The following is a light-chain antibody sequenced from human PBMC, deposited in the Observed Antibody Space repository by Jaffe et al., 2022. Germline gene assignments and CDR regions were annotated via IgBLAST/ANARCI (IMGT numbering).Light chain of an antibody. CDR2: SAS. CDR1: EDIKYY. V-gene: IGKV1-33*01. J-gene: IGKJ2*01. CDR3: QQSDSLPYT. Sequence: DIKLSQSPSSLSASVGDRVTITCQADEDIKYYLNWYQQRPGKAPKVLVYSASNVESGVPSRFSGAGSGTDFTLTISSLQSEDVATYYCQQSDSLPYTFGQGTKLDIK.